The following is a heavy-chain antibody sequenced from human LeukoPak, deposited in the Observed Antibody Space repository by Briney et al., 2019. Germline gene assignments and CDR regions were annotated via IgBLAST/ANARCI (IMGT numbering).Heavy chain of an antibody. CDR3: ARGSGWYFY. CDR2: IYYTGST. Sequence: WELRSPTCTVSVGSINSYYWGWVRQPPGKGLEGFGYIYYTGSTNYNPSLKSRVTISVDTAKNQLSLKMNSLTAADTAVYYCARGSGWYFYWGQGSLVTVSS. D-gene: IGHD6-19*01. V-gene: IGHV4-59*01. J-gene: IGHJ4*02. CDR1: VGSINSYY.